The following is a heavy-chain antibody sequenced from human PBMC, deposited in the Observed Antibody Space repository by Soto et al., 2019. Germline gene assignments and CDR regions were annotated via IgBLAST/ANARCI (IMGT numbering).Heavy chain of an antibody. V-gene: IGHV1-3*05. D-gene: IGHD2-21*02. CDR1: GYTFTSYA. Sequence: QVQLVQSGAEEKKPGASVKVSCKASGYTFTSYAMHWVRQAPGQRLEWMGWINAGNGNTKYSQKFQGRVTITRDTPASTPYMELSSLRSEDTAVYYCARSSVVVTALDYWGQGTLVTVSS. CDR2: INAGNGNT. CDR3: ARSSVVVTALDY. J-gene: IGHJ4*02.